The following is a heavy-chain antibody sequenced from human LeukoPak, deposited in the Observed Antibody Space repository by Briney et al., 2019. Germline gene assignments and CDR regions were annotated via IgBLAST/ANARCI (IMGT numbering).Heavy chain of an antibody. CDR2: IYSSGST. Sequence: SETLSFTCTVSGDSINCLYWSWIRQPAGKGLERIGHIYSSGSTSYNPSLKSRVTISVDVFKTQFSLLLTSVTAAATAIYYCARFEAVAGPSDAFDIWGQGTVVTVSS. J-gene: IGHJ3*02. CDR1: GDSINCLY. V-gene: IGHV4-4*07. CDR3: ARFEAVAGPSDAFDI. D-gene: IGHD6-19*01.